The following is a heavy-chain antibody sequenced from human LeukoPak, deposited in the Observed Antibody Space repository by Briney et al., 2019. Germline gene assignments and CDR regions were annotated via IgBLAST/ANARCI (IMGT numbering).Heavy chain of an antibody. Sequence: GGSLRLSCAASGFTFSSSGMHWVRQAPGKGLVWVSRINSDGSSTSYADSEKGRFTISRDNAKNTLYLQMNSLRAEDTAVYYCAREDYYDSSGYPIDYWGQGTLVTISS. CDR3: AREDYYDSSGYPIDY. V-gene: IGHV3-74*01. CDR2: INSDGSST. CDR1: GFTFSSSG. D-gene: IGHD3-22*01. J-gene: IGHJ4*02.